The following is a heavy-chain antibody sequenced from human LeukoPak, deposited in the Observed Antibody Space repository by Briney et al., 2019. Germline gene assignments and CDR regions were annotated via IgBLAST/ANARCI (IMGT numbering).Heavy chain of an antibody. V-gene: IGHV4-39*01. CDR1: GASISGSNYY. D-gene: IGHD1-26*01. J-gene: IGHJ4*02. CDR2: IYSSGST. CDR3: AKSGGYGLIDY. Sequence: SQTLSLTCAVSGASISGSNYYWGWIRQPPGKGLEWIGNIYSSGSTYYNASLQSRVTISIDTSKNQFSLRLNSVTAADTAMYYCAKSGGYGLIDYWGQGTRVTVSS.